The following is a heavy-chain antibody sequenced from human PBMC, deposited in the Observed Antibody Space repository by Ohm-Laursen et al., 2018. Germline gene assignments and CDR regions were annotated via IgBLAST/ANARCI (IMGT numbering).Heavy chain of an antibody. V-gene: IGHV1-2*02. J-gene: IGHJ3*02. D-gene: IGHD2-8*01. CDR2: INPNSGGT. CDR3: ATTLKWAFDI. CDR1: GYTFTGYY. Sequence: GSSLKVSCKASGYTFTGYYMHWVRQAPGQGLEWMGWINPNSGGTNYAQKFQGRVTMTRDTSIITAYMELSRLRSDDTAVYYCATTLKWAFDIWGQGTMVTVSS.